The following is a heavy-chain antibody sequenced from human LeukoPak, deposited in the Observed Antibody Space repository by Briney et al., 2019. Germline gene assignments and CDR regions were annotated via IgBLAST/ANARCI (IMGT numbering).Heavy chain of an antibody. CDR1: GYTFSTFP. D-gene: IGHD1-26*01. V-gene: IGHV1-69*13. J-gene: IGHJ4*02. Sequence: ASVTVSCTASGYTFSTFPINWVRQAPGQGLEWMGGIIPIFGTANYAQKFQGRVTITADESTSTAYMELSSLRSEDTAVYYCALSGSYGIGVADYWGQGTLVTVSS. CDR3: ALSGSYGIGVADY. CDR2: IIPIFGTA.